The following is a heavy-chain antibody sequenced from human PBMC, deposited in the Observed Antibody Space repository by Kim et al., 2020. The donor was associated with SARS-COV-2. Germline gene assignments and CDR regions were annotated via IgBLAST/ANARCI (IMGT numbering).Heavy chain of an antibody. V-gene: IGHV3-23*01. CDR1: GFTFSNYA. J-gene: IGHJ4*02. Sequence: GGSLRLSCAASGFTFSNYAMSWVRQAPGKGLEWVSSISISGTPTYYADSVKGRFTISRDDSKNTLFLQMNSLRAEDTALYYCAKRFYGSGSYVDYWGQGTLVTVSS. CDR3: AKRFYGSGSYVDY. D-gene: IGHD3-10*01. CDR2: ISISGTPT.